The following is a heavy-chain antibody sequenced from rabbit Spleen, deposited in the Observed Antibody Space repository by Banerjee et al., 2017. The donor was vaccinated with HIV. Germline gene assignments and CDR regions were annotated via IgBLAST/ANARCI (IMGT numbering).Heavy chain of an antibody. CDR2: IDPIFGVS. CDR1: GFDITKYG. CDR3: ARDLENYAGTSYLVL. Sequence: QEQLVESGGGLVQPGGSLKLSCTVSGFDITKYGVTWVRQAPGKGLEWIGYIDPIFGVSYSATWAKGRFTCSKTSSTTVTLQMTSLTVADTATYFCARDLENYAGTSYLVLWGQGTLVTVS. D-gene: IGHD8-1*01. J-gene: IGHJ6*01. V-gene: IGHV1S39*01.